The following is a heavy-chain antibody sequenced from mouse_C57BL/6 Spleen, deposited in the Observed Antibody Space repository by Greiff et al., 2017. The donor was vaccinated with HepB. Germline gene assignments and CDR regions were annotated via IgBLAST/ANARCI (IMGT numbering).Heavy chain of an antibody. V-gene: IGHV14-4*01. CDR3: TSSTVVATERAMDY. J-gene: IGHJ4*01. CDR1: GFNIKDDY. Sequence: EVQLQQSGAELVRPGASVKLSCTASGFNIKDDYMHWVKQRPEQGLEWIGWIDPENGDTEYASKFQGKATITADTSSNTAYLQLSSLTSEDTAVDYCTSSTVVATERAMDYWGQGTSVTVSS. CDR2: IDPENGDT. D-gene: IGHD1-1*01.